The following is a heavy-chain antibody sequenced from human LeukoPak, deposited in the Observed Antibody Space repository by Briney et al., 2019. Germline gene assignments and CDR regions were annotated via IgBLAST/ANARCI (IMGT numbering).Heavy chain of an antibody. CDR2: ISYDGSNK. Sequence: GRSLGLSCAASGFTFSSYAMHWVRQAPGKGLEWVAVISYDGSNKYYADSVKGRFTISRDNSKNTLYLQMNSLRAEDTAVYYCARGYVDTAMVEHFDYWGQGTLVTVSS. CDR1: GFTFSSYA. CDR3: ARGYVDTAMVEHFDY. J-gene: IGHJ4*02. V-gene: IGHV3-30*04. D-gene: IGHD5-18*01.